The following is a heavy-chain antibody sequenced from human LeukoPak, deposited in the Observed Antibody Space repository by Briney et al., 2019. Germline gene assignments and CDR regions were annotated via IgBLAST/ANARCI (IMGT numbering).Heavy chain of an antibody. Sequence: SETLSLTCAVYGGSFSGYYWSWIRQPPGKGLEWIGEINHSGSTNYNPSLKSRVTISVDTSKNQLSLKLSSVTAADTAVYYCARIYSSSWFLNWFDPWGQGTLVTVSS. CDR1: GGSFSGYY. CDR2: INHSGST. J-gene: IGHJ5*02. D-gene: IGHD6-13*01. V-gene: IGHV4-34*01. CDR3: ARIYSSSWFLNWFDP.